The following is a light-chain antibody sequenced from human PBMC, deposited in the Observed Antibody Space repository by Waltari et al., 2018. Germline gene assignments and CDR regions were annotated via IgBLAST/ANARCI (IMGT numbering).Light chain of an antibody. Sequence: DVQMTQSPSTMSAFVGDRVTITCRASQSISNWLAWYQQKPGRAPTLLIYKASNLHSWVPSRFSGSGSGTDFTLTINSLQPDDFATYYCQQYNNYYTFGQGTKLEIK. J-gene: IGKJ2*01. V-gene: IGKV1-5*03. CDR3: QQYNNYYT. CDR1: QSISNW. CDR2: KAS.